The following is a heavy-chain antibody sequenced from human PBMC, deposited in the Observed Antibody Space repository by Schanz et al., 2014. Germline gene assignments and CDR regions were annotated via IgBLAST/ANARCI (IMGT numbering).Heavy chain of an antibody. CDR2: IFTDGRT. J-gene: IGHJ4*02. D-gene: IGHD2-2*01. CDR3: ARLDPYWRSGTCSRAFDF. Sequence: EVQLVASGGGLVQPGGSLRLSCAASGFAVDNYYMSCVRQAPGRGLEWVSIIFTDGRTYYADSVKGRFTISRDSSKNTLLLQMNSLRTEDTAVYYCARLDPYWRSGTCSRAFDFWGQGTLVTVSS. V-gene: IGHV3-66*02. CDR1: GFAVDNYY.